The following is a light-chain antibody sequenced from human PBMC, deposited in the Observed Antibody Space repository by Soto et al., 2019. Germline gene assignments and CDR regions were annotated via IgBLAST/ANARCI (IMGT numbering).Light chain of an antibody. J-gene: IGKJ5*01. CDR3: EQYGELPIT. CDR2: DAS. CDR1: QSINYF. V-gene: IGKV1-5*01. Sequence: DIQMTQSPSTLSASVGERVTISCRANQSINYFLAWCQQKPGKAPKLLIYDASSLESGVPSRFRGSGCRAEFTLTISGLRPEDFAVYFSEQYGELPITFGQGTRLEIK.